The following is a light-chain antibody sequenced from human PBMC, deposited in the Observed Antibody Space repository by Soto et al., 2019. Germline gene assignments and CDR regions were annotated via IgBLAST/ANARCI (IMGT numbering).Light chain of an antibody. CDR2: YAS. J-gene: IGKJ5*01. Sequence: ESVLTQSPATLSLSPGDTATLSCRASQSINRYLAWYQQKPGQAPRLLMYYASNRAAGIPARFSGSGSGTDFTLTISSLEPEDFAVYYCQQRSNWPPITFGQGTRLEIK. CDR3: QQRSNWPPIT. CDR1: QSINRY. V-gene: IGKV3-11*01.